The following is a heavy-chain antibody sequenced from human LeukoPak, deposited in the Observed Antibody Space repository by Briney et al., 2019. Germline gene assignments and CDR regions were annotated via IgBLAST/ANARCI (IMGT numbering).Heavy chain of an antibody. CDR1: GGSFSGYY. V-gene: IGHV4-34*01. D-gene: IGHD1-1*01. CDR2: INHSGST. Sequence: PSETLSLTCAVYGGSFSGYYWSWVRQPPGKGLEWVGEINHSGSTNYNPSLKSRVTISVDTSKNQFSLKRSAVNAADRAVYYGARVSGLKVLERRVGYYFDYWGQGTLVTVSS. CDR3: ARVSGLKVLERRVGYYFDY. J-gene: IGHJ4*02.